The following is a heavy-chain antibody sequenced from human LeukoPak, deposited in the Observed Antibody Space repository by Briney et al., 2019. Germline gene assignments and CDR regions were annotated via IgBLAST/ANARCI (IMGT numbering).Heavy chain of an antibody. Sequence: PGGSLRLSCAASGFTFSSYAMSWVRQAPGKGLEWVSYINDDSTDIHYADSVKGRFSISRDSARNTLYLQLSSLRAEDTAVYYCARDTFQPGLIDSWGQGTLVTVSS. CDR3: ARDTFQPGLIDS. J-gene: IGHJ4*02. D-gene: IGHD2-2*01. V-gene: IGHV3-21*05. CDR1: GFTFSSYA. CDR2: INDDSTDI.